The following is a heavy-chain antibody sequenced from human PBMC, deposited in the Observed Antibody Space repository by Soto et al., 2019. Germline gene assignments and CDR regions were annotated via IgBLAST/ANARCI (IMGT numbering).Heavy chain of an antibody. V-gene: IGHV6-1*01. Sequence: SQTLSLTCAISGDSVSSNSAAWNWIRQSPSRGLEWLGRTYYRSKWYNDYAVSVKSRITINPDTSKNQFSLQLNSVTPEDTAVYYCARDVWRVGATTNYYYGMDVWGHGTTVTVSS. CDR2: TYYRSKWYN. CDR3: ARDVWRVGATTNYYYGMDV. D-gene: IGHD1-26*01. J-gene: IGHJ6*02. CDR1: GDSVSSNSAA.